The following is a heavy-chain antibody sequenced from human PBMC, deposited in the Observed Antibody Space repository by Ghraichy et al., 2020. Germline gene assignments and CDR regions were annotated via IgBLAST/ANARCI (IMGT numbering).Heavy chain of an antibody. J-gene: IGHJ6*02. Sequence: SETLSLTCAVYGGSFSGYYWSWIRQPPGKGLEWIGEINHSGSTNYNPSLKSRVTISVDTSKNQFSLKLSSVTAADTAVYYCARGRYSSSESQRRDYYYGMDVWGQGTTVTVSS. D-gene: IGHD6-6*01. CDR2: INHSGST. CDR3: ARGRYSSSESQRRDYYYGMDV. V-gene: IGHV4-34*01. CDR1: GGSFSGYY.